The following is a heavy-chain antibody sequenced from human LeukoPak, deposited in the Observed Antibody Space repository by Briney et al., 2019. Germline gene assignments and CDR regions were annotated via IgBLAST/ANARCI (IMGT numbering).Heavy chain of an antibody. CDR1: GVSISSGGYY. J-gene: IGHJ4*02. CDR3: ARAITSPYFDY. D-gene: IGHD3-10*01. CDR2: IYYSGST. V-gene: IGHV4-31*03. Sequence: MTSETLSLTCTVSGVSISSGGYYWRWIPQHPGKGLEWIGYIYYSGSTYYNPSLKSRVTISVDTSKNQFSLKLSSVTAADTAVYYCARAITSPYFDYWGQGTLVTVSS.